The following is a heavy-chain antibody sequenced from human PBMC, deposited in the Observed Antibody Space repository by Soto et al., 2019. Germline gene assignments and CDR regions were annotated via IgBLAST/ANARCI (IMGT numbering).Heavy chain of an antibody. J-gene: IGHJ4*02. CDR1: GFTFSSYA. Sequence: QVQLVESGGGVVQPGRSLRLSCAASGFTFSSYAMHWVGQAPGKGLEWVAVISYDGSNKYYADSVKGRFTISRDNSKNTLYLQMNSLRAEDTAVYYCAREKSTGGFRYWGQGTLVTVSS. CDR2: ISYDGSNK. CDR3: AREKSTGGFRY. V-gene: IGHV3-30-3*01. D-gene: IGHD3-10*01.